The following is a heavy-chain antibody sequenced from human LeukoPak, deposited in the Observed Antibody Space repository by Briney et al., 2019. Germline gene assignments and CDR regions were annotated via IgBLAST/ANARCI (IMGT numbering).Heavy chain of an antibody. Sequence: QPGRSLRLSCAASGFTFDDYAMHWVRQAPGKGLEWVSGISWNSGSIGYADSVEGRFTISRDNAKNSLYLQMNSLRAEDTALYYCAKGRLWFGESQGHDAFDIWGQGTMVTVSS. D-gene: IGHD3-10*01. J-gene: IGHJ3*02. V-gene: IGHV3-9*01. CDR3: AKGRLWFGESQGHDAFDI. CDR2: ISWNSGSI. CDR1: GFTFDDYA.